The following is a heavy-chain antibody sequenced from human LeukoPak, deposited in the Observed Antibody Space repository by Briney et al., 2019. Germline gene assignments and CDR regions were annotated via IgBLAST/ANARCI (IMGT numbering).Heavy chain of an antibody. CDR1: GGSISSYY. Sequence: SETLSLTCTVSGGSISSYYWSWIRQPAGKGLEWIGRIYTSGSTNYNPSLKSRVTMSVDTSKNQFSLKLSSVTAADTAVYYCATLYYYDSSGNYYFDYRGQGTPVTVSS. CDR3: ATLYYYDSSGNYYFDY. V-gene: IGHV4-4*07. CDR2: IYTSGST. J-gene: IGHJ4*02. D-gene: IGHD3-22*01.